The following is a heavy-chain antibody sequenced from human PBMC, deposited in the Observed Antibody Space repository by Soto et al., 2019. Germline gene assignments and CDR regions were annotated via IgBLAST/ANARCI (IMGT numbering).Heavy chain of an antibody. Sequence: ASVKVSCKASGYTFTSYYMHWVRQAPGQGLEWMGIINPSGGSTSYAQKFQGRVTMTRDTSTSTVYMELSSLRSDDTAVYYCARRPYSSSWYGRESWFDPWGQGTLVTVSS. V-gene: IGHV1-46*01. D-gene: IGHD6-13*01. J-gene: IGHJ5*02. CDR1: GYTFTSYY. CDR3: ARRPYSSSWYGRESWFDP. CDR2: INPSGGST.